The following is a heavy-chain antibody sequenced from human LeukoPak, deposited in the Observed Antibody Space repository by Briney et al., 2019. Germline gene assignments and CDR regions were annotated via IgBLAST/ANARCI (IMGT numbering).Heavy chain of an antibody. V-gene: IGHV4-31*03. CDR2: IYYSGST. Sequence: SETLSLTCTVSGGSISSGGYYWSWIRQHPGKGLEWIGYIYYSGSTYYNPSLKSRVTISVDTSKNQFSLKLSSVTAADTAVYYCARAPGLRFLEWLDYFDYWGQGTLVTVSS. D-gene: IGHD3-3*01. CDR3: ARAPGLRFLEWLDYFDY. J-gene: IGHJ4*02. CDR1: GGSISSGGYY.